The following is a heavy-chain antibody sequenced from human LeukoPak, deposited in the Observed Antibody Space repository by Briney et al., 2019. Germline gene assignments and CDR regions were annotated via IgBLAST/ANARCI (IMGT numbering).Heavy chain of an antibody. Sequence: SETLSLTCAVYGGSFSGYYWTWIRQSPGRGLEWIGEVHYSGSAAYNPSLKSRVTISVDTSINQFSLKMNSVTAADTAVYYCARGQWFRAFWSRGTPVTVSS. CDR3: ARGQWFRAF. J-gene: IGHJ4*02. D-gene: IGHD3-10*01. CDR1: GGSFSGYY. CDR2: VHYSGSA. V-gene: IGHV4-34*01.